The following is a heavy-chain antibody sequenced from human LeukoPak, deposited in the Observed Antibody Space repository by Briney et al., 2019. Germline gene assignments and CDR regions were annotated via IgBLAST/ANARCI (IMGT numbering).Heavy chain of an antibody. V-gene: IGHV3-74*01. J-gene: IGHJ6*02. Sequence: PGGSLRLSCAASGFTFTKYWMHWVRQAPGQGLMWVSRINSDGGTTNYADSVKGRFTISRDNAKNTVYLQMNSLRVEDTAVYYCTRGGGGVVAYGEDVWGQGTTVTVSS. D-gene: IGHD2-21*01. CDR1: GFTFTKYW. CDR2: INSDGGTT. CDR3: TRGGGGVVAYGEDV.